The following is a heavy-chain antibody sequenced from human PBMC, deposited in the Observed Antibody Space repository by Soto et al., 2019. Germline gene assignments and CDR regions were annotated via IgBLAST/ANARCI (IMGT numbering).Heavy chain of an antibody. Sequence: QVQLVESGGGVVQPGRSLRLSCAASGFTFSTYGIHWVRQAPGTGLEGLAVIWYDGTNEYYADSVKGRFTISRDNSKNTLYLQMNSLRAEDTAVYYCARDLTDYLSGYATDAFDFWGQGTMVTVSS. CDR1: GFTFSTYG. CDR3: ARDLTDYLSGYATDAFDF. CDR2: IWYDGTNE. J-gene: IGHJ3*01. D-gene: IGHD5-12*01. V-gene: IGHV3-33*01.